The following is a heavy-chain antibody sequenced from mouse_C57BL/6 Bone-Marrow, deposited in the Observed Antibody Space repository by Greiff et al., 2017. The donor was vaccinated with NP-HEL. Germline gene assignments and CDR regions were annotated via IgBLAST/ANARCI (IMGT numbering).Heavy chain of an antibody. D-gene: IGHD1-1*01. CDR1: GYTFTSYW. CDR3: ARKGIGGLRFWYFDV. J-gene: IGHJ1*03. V-gene: IGHV1-55*01. CDR2: IYPGSGST. Sequence: QVQLQQPGAELVKPGASVKMSCKASGYTFTSYWITWVKQRPGQGLEWIGDIYPGSGSTNYNEKFKSKATLTVDTSSSTAYMQLSSLTSEDSAVYYCARKGIGGLRFWYFDVWGTGTTVTVSS.